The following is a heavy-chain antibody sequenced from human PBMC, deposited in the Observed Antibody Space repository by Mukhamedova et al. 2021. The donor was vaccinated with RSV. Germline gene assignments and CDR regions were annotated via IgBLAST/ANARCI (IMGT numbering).Heavy chain of an antibody. CDR2: ISAYNGNT. J-gene: IGHJ6*02. D-gene: IGHD2-2*01. Sequence: GLEWMGWISAYNGNTNYAQKLQGRVTMTTDTSTSTAYMELRSLRSDDTAVYYCARDSRYCSSSSCPWHGMDVWGQGTTATVSS. V-gene: IGHV1-18*01. CDR3: ARDSRYCSSSSCPWHGMDV.